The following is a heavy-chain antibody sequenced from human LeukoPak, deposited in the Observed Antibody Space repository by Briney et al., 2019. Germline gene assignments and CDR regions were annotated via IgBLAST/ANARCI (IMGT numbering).Heavy chain of an antibody. Sequence: PGGSLRLSCVASGFTFTNYWMNWVRQAPGKGLEGVASIKQDGSQKSYVDSVKGRFTISRDNAKNSLSLQMDSLRAEDTAVYCCAKFREWELLYFDYWGQGTLVTVSS. V-gene: IGHV3-7*03. J-gene: IGHJ4*02. D-gene: IGHD1-26*01. CDR3: AKFREWELLYFDY. CDR1: GFTFTNYW. CDR2: IKQDGSQK.